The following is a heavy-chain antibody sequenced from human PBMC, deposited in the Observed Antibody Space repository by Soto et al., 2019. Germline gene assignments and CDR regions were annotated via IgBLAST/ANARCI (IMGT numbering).Heavy chain of an antibody. CDR2: INPSGGST. CDR1: GYTFTSYY. D-gene: IGHD6-13*01. J-gene: IGHJ5*02. CDR3: ARGSDIIAAAAYNWFDP. V-gene: IGHV1-46*01. Sequence: ASVKVSCKASGYTFTSYYMHWVRQAPGQGFEWMGIINPSGGSTSYAQKFQGRVTMTRDTSTSTVYMELSSLRSEDTAVYYCARGSDIIAAAAYNWFDPWGQGTLVTVYS.